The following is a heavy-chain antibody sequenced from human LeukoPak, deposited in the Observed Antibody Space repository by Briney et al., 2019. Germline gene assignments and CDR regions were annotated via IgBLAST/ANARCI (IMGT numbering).Heavy chain of an antibody. Sequence: KPSETLSLTCTVSSGSINTRSYYWGWIRQPPGMGLEWIGSIYYGGRTYYNPSLKSRVTISADTSRNQFSLKVTSVTAADTAVYYCARLPILGVADYWGQGTLVTVSS. CDR3: ARLPILGVADY. CDR1: SGSINTRSYY. J-gene: IGHJ4*02. CDR2: IYYGGRT. D-gene: IGHD3-16*01. V-gene: IGHV4-39*01.